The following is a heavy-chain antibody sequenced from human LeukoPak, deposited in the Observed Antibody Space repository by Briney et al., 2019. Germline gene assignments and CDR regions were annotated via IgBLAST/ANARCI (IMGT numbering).Heavy chain of an antibody. D-gene: IGHD3-10*01. Sequence: GGSLRLSCAASGFTFSSYGMHWLRQAPGKGLEWVAVISYDGSNKYYADSVKGRFTISRDNSKNTLYLQMNSLRAEDTAVYYCAKDSAPSITMVRGVIDYWGQGTLVTVSS. CDR3: AKDSAPSITMVRGVIDY. V-gene: IGHV3-30*18. CDR2: ISYDGSNK. CDR1: GFTFSSYG. J-gene: IGHJ4*02.